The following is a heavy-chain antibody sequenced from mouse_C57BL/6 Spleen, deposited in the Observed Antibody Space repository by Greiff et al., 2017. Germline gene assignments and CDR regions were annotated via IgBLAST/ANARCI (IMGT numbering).Heavy chain of an antibody. CDR2: IYPGDGDT. J-gene: IGHJ2*01. Sequence: VQLQQSGPELVKPGASVKISCKASGYAFSSSWMNWVKQRPGKGLEWIGRIYPGDGDTNYNGGFKGKATLTADKSSSTAYMQLSSLTSEDSAVYFCARDDGYPFFDYWGQGTTLTVSS. V-gene: IGHV1-82*01. D-gene: IGHD2-3*01. CDR1: GYAFSSSW. CDR3: ARDDGYPFFDY.